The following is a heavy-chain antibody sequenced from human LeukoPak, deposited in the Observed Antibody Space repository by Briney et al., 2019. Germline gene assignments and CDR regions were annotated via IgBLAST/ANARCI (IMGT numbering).Heavy chain of an antibody. CDR2: IYYSGST. Sequence: SETLSLTCTVSGGSISSSYSYWGWIRQPPGKGLEWIGNIYYSGSTYYSPSLTSRVTVSVDTSENQFSLKLSSVTAADTAVYYCAKDLTSVVVTANFDYWGQGTLVTVSS. CDR3: AKDLTSVVVTANFDY. V-gene: IGHV4-39*07. J-gene: IGHJ4*02. D-gene: IGHD2-21*02. CDR1: GGSISSSYSY.